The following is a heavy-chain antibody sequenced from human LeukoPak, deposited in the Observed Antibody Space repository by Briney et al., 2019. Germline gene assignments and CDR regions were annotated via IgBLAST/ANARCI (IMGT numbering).Heavy chain of an antibody. CDR1: GFPFSSYE. CDR2: IKQDGSEK. J-gene: IGHJ4*02. CDR3: ARILRVGATNYYFDY. Sequence: QPGGSLRLSCAASGFPFSSYEMDWVRQAPGKGLEWVANIKQDGSEKYYVDSVKGRFTISRDNAKNSLYLQMNSLRAEDTAVYYCARILRVGATNYYFDYWGQGTLVTVSS. V-gene: IGHV3-7*01. D-gene: IGHD1-26*01.